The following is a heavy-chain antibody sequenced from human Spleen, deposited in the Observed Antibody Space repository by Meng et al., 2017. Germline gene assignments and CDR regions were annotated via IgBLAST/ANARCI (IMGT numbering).Heavy chain of an antibody. J-gene: IGHJ2*01. V-gene: IGHV4-31*11. CDR3: ARVNYYDSSGQNWYFDL. CDR1: GGSISSGGYY. D-gene: IGHD3-22*01. CDR2: IYYSGST. Sequence: GPVQESGPGLVKPPQTLSLTCAVSGGSISSGGYYWSWIRQHPGKGLEWIGHIYYSGSTYYNPSLKSRITISVDTSKNQFSLKLSSVTAADTAVYYCARVNYYDSSGQNWYFDLWGRGTLVTVSS.